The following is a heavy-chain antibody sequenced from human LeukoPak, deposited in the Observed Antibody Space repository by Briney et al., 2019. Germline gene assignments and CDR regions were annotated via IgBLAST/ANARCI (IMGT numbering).Heavy chain of an antibody. V-gene: IGHV4-59*08. CDR3: ATAPRWSFDD. J-gene: IGHJ4*02. Sequence: SETLSLTCTVSGGSISSYYWTWIRQPPGKGLEWIGYVLYSGSTNYNSSLKSRVTISVDTSKKQFSLNLRSVTAADTAVYYCATAPRWSFDDWGRGILVTVSS. CDR2: VLYSGST. D-gene: IGHD4-23*01. CDR1: GGSISSYY.